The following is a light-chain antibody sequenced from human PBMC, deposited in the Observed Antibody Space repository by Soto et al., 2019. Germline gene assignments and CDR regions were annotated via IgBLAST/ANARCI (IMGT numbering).Light chain of an antibody. J-gene: IGKJ1*01. CDR1: QSISSW. CDR3: QQYNSYSRT. Sequence: DIQMTQSPSTLSASVGDRVTITCRAIQSISSWLAWYQQKLGKAPKLLIFDASSLESGVPSRFRGSGSGTEFPLTISSLQPDDFATYYCQQYNSYSRTFGQGTKVEIK. CDR2: DAS. V-gene: IGKV1-5*01.